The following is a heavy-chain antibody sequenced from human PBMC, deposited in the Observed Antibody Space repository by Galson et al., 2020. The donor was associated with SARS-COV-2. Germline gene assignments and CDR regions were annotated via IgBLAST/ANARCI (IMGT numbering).Heavy chain of an antibody. J-gene: IGHJ6*03. V-gene: IGHV3-21*01. D-gene: IGHD6-13*01. CDR1: GFTFSSYT. CDR2: ITTSSTYI. Sequence: SLILSCVGSGFTFSSYTINWVRQVPGKGLEWVSSITTSSTYINYADSAKCRFTISRDNAKNSLFLQMNSLRAGDTALYFCARTGTPHYYYSYYMDVWGKGTTVTVSS. CDR3: ARTGTPHYYYSYYMDV.